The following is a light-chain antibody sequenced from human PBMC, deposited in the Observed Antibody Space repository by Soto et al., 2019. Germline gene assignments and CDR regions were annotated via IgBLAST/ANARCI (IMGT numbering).Light chain of an antibody. CDR2: DAS. Sequence: MELAQSPSTLSPSVADRVTITWRASQTINRWLAWYQQKPGKAPNLLIYDASTLESGVPSRFSGSGSGTELTLTISSLQTDYFATYYCQQYDTYSPGTFGQGTKVDIK. V-gene: IGKV1-5*01. J-gene: IGKJ1*01. CDR1: QTINRW. CDR3: QQYDTYSPGT.